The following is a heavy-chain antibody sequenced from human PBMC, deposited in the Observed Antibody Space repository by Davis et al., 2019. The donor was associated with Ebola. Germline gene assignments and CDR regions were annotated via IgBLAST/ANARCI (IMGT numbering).Heavy chain of an antibody. Sequence: SLKISCGSSGLIFDDYAMHWFRHVPGKGLEWVSGITSDNAGLGYADSVKGRFTISRDNAKDSLYLQMNSLRTEDTALYYCAKDFHGSGSYIDAWGQGTLVAVSS. V-gene: IGHV3-9*01. D-gene: IGHD3-10*01. J-gene: IGHJ5*02. CDR3: AKDFHGSGSYIDA. CDR1: GLIFDDYA. CDR2: ITSDNAGL.